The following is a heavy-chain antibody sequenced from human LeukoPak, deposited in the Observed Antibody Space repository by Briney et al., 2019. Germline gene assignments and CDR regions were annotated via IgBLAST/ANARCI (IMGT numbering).Heavy chain of an antibody. CDR2: IRYDGSNK. CDR3: AKVGGGSYRTDAFDI. Sequence: GGSLRLSCAASGFTFSSYGMHWGRQAAGKGLKWVAFIRYDGSNKYYADSVKGRFTISRDNSKNTLYLQMNSLRAEDTAVYYCAKVGGGSYRTDAFDIWGQGTMVTVSS. V-gene: IGHV3-30*02. J-gene: IGHJ3*02. D-gene: IGHD1-26*01. CDR1: GFTFSSYG.